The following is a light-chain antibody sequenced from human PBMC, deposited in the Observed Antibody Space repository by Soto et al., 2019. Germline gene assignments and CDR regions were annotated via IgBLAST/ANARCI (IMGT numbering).Light chain of an antibody. CDR1: SSDVGGYNY. CDR2: EVS. CDR3: SSYTSSSSPGV. V-gene: IGLV2-14*01. Sequence: QSALTQPASVSGSPGQSITISCTGTSSDVGGYNYVSWYQQHPGKAPKLMIYEVSNRPSGVSNRFSGSKSGNTACLTISGLQAEDEADYYCSSYTSSSSPGVFGGGTKLTVL. J-gene: IGLJ3*02.